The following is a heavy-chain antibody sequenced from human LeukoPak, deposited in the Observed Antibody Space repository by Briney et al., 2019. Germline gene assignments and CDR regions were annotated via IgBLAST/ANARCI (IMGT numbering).Heavy chain of an antibody. Sequence: GGSLRLSCAASGLTFSNYAVKWVRQAPGKGLEWVSTISANGGATYYADSVKGRFTISRDNSKNTVYRQMTSLRADDTAIYSCAKGDHGYYYYMDVWGKGTTVTVSS. CDR1: GLTFSNYA. V-gene: IGHV3-23*01. D-gene: IGHD1-14*01. CDR2: ISANGGAT. CDR3: AKGDHGYYYYMDV. J-gene: IGHJ6*03.